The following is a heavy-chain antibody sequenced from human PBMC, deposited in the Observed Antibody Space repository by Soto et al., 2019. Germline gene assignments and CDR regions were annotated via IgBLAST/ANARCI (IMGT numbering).Heavy chain of an antibody. CDR3: AREGIVVAYNYGMDV. J-gene: IGHJ6*02. CDR1: GYTFTGYY. Sequence: ASVKVSCKASGYTFTGYYMHWVRQAPGQGLEWMGWINPNSGGTNYAQKFQGRVTMTRDTSISTAYMKLSRLRSDDTAVYYCAREGIVVAYNYGMDVWGQGITVTVSS. CDR2: INPNSGGT. D-gene: IGHD2-2*01. V-gene: IGHV1-2*02.